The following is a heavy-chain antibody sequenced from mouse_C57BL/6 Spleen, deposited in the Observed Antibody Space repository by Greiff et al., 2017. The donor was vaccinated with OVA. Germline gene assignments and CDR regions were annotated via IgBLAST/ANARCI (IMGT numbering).Heavy chain of an antibody. CDR3: ARSRGYDYAMDY. V-gene: IGHV1-64*01. D-gene: IGHD2-2*01. CDR1: GYTFTSYW. Sequence: QVQLQQPGAELVKPGASVKLSCKASGYTFTSYWMHWVKQRPGQGLEWIGMIHPNSGSTNYNEKFKSKATLTVEKSSSTAYMQLSSLTSEDSAVYYGARSRGYDYAMDYWGQGTSVTVSS. J-gene: IGHJ4*01. CDR2: IHPNSGST.